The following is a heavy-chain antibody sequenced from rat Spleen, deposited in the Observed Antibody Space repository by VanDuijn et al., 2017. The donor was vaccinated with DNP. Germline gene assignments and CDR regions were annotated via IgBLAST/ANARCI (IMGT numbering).Heavy chain of an antibody. CDR3: TRGAGSPYWSFDF. V-gene: IGHV5-31*01. CDR1: GFTFNYYW. CDR2: ITGSRDGI. J-gene: IGHJ1*01. D-gene: IGHD5-1*01. Sequence: EVQLVESGGDLEQPGRSLKLSCVAFGFTFNYYWMACIREVPGKGLELLGAITGSRDGIYYSGSVKGRFTISRSNAKNTLYLQMNSLRSEDTATYYCTRGAGSPYWSFDFWGPGTVVTVSS.